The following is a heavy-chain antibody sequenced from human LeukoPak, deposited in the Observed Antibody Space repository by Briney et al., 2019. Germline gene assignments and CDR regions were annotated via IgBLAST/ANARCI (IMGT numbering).Heavy chain of an antibody. CDR3: ARGGPTVRAPSSLDS. CDR1: GGSMRSYY. Sequence: PSETLSLTCNVSGGSMRSYYWNWIRQSPGEGLQWLGHIFYSGTTNYNPSLESRVTISVDTSRNHFSLHLTSVTTADTAVYYCARGGPTVRAPSSLDSWGQGTLVTVSS. J-gene: IGHJ5*01. V-gene: IGHV4-59*01. CDR2: IFYSGTT. D-gene: IGHD1-26*01.